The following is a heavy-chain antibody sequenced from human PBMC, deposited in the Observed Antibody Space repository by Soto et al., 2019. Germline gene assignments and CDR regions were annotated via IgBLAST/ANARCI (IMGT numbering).Heavy chain of an antibody. CDR3: ATLLRITMVRGALFDY. J-gene: IGHJ4*02. V-gene: IGHV3-53*01. D-gene: IGHD3-10*01. Sequence: EVQLVESGGGLIQPGGSLRLSCAASGFTVSSNYMSWVRQAPGKGLEWVSVIYSGGSTYYADSVKGRFTISRDNSKNTLYLQMNSLRAEDTAVYYCATLLRITMVRGALFDYWGQGTLVTVSS. CDR2: IYSGGST. CDR1: GFTVSSNY.